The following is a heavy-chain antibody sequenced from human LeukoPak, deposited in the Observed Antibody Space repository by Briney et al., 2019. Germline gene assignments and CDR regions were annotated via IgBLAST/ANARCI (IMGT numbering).Heavy chain of an antibody. Sequence: SETLSLTCTVSGGSISSYYWSWIRQPAGKGLEWIGRIYISTSGSTNYNPSLRSRVTISVDKSKNRLSLKLSSVTAADTAVYYCARASGLWFGESTFDYWGQGTLVTVSS. CDR2: IYISTSGST. J-gene: IGHJ4*02. CDR1: GGSISSYY. V-gene: IGHV4-4*07. D-gene: IGHD3-10*01. CDR3: ARASGLWFGESTFDY.